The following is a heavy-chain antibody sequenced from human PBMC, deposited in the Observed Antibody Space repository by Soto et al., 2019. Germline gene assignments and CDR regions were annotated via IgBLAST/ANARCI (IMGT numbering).Heavy chain of an antibody. J-gene: IGHJ4*02. D-gene: IGHD2-2*01. V-gene: IGHV3-7*04. CDR2: IRQDGSEK. CDR3: AREIVVARGASFYDY. Sequence: GGSLRLSCVGSGFTFSSNWMTWVRQAPGKGLEWVGNIRQDGSEKNYVDSVKGRFTISRDNAKNSLYLQMNSLRAEDTAVYYCAREIVVARGASFYDYWGPGTLVTVSS. CDR1: GFTFSSNW.